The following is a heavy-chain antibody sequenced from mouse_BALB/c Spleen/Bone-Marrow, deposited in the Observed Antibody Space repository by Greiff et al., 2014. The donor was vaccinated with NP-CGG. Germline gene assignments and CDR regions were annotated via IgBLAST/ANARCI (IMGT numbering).Heavy chain of an antibody. J-gene: IGHJ4*01. CDR2: IWAGGST. V-gene: IGHV2-9*02. D-gene: IGHD1-1*01. Sequence: VKLVESGPGLVAPSQSLSITCTVSGFSLTSYGVHWVRKPPGKVLEWLGVIWAGGSTNYNSALMSRLSISKDNSKSQVFLKMNSLQTDDTAMYYCARGSYYEGAMDYWGQGTSVTVSS. CDR1: GFSLTSYG. CDR3: ARGSYYEGAMDY.